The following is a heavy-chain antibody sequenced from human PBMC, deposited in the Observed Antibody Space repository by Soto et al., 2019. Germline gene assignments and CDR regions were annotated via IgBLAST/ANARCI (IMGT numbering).Heavy chain of an antibody. D-gene: IGHD5-18*01. CDR1: GGSISSYY. V-gene: IGHV4-59*08. J-gene: IGHJ4*02. CDR3: WTAVDPLDY. CDR2: IYYSGST. Sequence: TLSLTCTVSGGSISSYYWSWIRQPPGKGLEWIGYIYYSGSTNYNPSLKSRVTISVDTSKNQFSLKIDDTAVYYCTSRRDWTAVDPLDYWGLGTLVTV.